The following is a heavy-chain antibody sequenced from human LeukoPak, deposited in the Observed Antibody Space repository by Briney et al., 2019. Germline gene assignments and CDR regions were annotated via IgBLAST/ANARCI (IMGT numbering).Heavy chain of an antibody. Sequence: SETLSLTCTVSGGSISSSSTYYWGWIRQPPGKGLEWIGSMFHNGNTYYNPSLKSQVTISVDTSTNQFSLKLYSVTAADTAVYYCARRPNYTYFYAMDVWGQGTTVTVSS. CDR2: MFHNGNT. CDR3: ARRPNYTYFYAMDV. V-gene: IGHV4-39*01. D-gene: IGHD1-7*01. J-gene: IGHJ6*02. CDR1: GGSISSSSTYY.